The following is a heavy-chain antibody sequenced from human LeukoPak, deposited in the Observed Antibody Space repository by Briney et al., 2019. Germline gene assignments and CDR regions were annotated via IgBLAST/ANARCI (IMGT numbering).Heavy chain of an antibody. CDR2: KDYSGST. Sequence: PSETLSLTCTVSGGSRSRYYWSWIRQPPGKGLEWIGYKDYSGSTNYNRSLKSRVTISVDTSKNQFSLKLSSVTAADTAVYYCVRVYYSSSYDYWYFDLWGRGTLVTVSS. CDR3: VRVYYSSSYDYWYFDL. J-gene: IGHJ2*01. D-gene: IGHD6-13*01. V-gene: IGHV4-59*01. CDR1: GGSRSRYY.